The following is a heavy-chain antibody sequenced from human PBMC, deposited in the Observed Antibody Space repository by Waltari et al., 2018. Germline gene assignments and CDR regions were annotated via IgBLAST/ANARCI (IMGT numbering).Heavy chain of an antibody. CDR1: GFTFSNYW. CDR2: IKQDGSEK. J-gene: IGHJ4*02. CDR3: ARGWSYSSASGSGDC. D-gene: IGHD3-10*01. V-gene: IGHV3-7*04. Sequence: EVQLVESGGGLVQPGGSLRLSCAVSGFTFSNYWMSWVRQAPGKGLEWVAKIKQDGSEKYYVDSVKGRFTISRDNAKNSLYLQINSLRVEDTAVYYCARGWSYSSASGSGDCWGQGTLVTVSS.